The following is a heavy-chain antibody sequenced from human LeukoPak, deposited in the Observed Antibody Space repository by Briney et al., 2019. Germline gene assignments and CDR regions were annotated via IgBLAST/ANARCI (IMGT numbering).Heavy chain of an antibody. V-gene: IGHV4-4*07. Sequence: PSETLSLTCTVSGGSISSYYWSWIRQPAGKGLEWIGRIYTSGSTNYNPSLKSRVTMSVDTSKNQFSLKLSPVTAADTAVYYCARAGCSGGSCYSMIDYWGQGTLVTVSS. CDR2: IYTSGST. CDR3: ARAGCSGGSCYSMIDY. CDR1: GGSISSYY. J-gene: IGHJ4*02. D-gene: IGHD2-15*01.